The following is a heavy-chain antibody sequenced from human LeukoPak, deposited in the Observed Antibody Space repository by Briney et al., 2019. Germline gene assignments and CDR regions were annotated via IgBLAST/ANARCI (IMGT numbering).Heavy chain of an antibody. CDR2: IWHDGSHK. D-gene: IGHD3-10*01. CDR3: ARDIFGSGSYPDF. J-gene: IGHJ4*02. V-gene: IGHV3-33*01. Sequence: PGGSLTLFCAASGFAFNTYAMHWLRQAPGQGLEWVALIWHDGSHKFYSNSVRGQFTISRDNSKNTVSLQMNNLRPEDTAVYYCARDIFGSGSYPDFWGQGTLVTVSS. CDR1: GFAFNTYA.